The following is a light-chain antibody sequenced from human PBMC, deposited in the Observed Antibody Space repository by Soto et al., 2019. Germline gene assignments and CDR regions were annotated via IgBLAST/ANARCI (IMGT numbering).Light chain of an antibody. J-gene: IGLJ1*01. CDR3: SSYAASNIYV. CDR1: SNDVGRYNY. CDR2: EVT. Sequence: QSALTQPPSASGSPGQSVSVSCTGSSNDVGRYNYVSWYQQHPGKAPKLIIYEVTKRPSGVPDRFSGSKSGNTASPTVSGLQAEDEADYYCSSYAASNIYVFGTGTKLPVL. V-gene: IGLV2-8*01.